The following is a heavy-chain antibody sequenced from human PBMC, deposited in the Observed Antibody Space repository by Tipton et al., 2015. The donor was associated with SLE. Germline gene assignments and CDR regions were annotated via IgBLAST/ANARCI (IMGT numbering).Heavy chain of an antibody. CDR1: GFTFSTYA. CDR3: AKQISPHYGMDV. Sequence: SLRLSCAASGFTFSTYAMHWVRQAPGKGLEWVAVFSYDGSHKYYADSVKGRFTISRDNSKNSLYLQMNSLRAEDTAVYYCAKQISPHYGMDVWGQGTTVTVSS. J-gene: IGHJ6*02. V-gene: IGHV3-30*04. D-gene: IGHD1/OR15-1a*01. CDR2: FSYDGSHK.